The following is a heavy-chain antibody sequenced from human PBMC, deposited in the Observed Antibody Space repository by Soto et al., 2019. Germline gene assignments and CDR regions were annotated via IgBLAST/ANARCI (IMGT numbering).Heavy chain of an antibody. D-gene: IGHD2-2*02. V-gene: IGHV3-74*01. Sequence: GGSLRLSCAASGFTFSSYWMHWVRQAPGKGLVWVSRINSDGSSTSYADSVKGRFTISRDNAKNTLYLQMNSLRAEDTAVYYCARSHGYCSSTSCYTPLDYWGQGTLVTVSS. CDR2: INSDGSST. J-gene: IGHJ4*02. CDR3: ARSHGYCSSTSCYTPLDY. CDR1: GFTFSSYW.